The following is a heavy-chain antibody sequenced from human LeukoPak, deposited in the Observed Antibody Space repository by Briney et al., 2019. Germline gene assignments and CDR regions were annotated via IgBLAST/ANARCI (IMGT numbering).Heavy chain of an antibody. V-gene: IGHV3-21*01. Sequence: GGSLRLSCAASGFTFSSYSMNWVRQAPGKGLEWVSSISSSSSYIYYADSVKGRFTISRDNAKNSLYLQMDSLRAEDTAVYYCAREIKLCSSTSCYAFDIWGQGTMVTVSS. J-gene: IGHJ3*02. CDR1: GFTFSSYS. CDR2: ISSSSSYI. D-gene: IGHD2-2*01. CDR3: AREIKLCSSTSCYAFDI.